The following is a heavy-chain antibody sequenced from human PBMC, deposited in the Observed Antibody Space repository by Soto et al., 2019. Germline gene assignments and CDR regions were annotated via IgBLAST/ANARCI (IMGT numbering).Heavy chain of an antibody. CDR2: IKSKTDGGTT. V-gene: IGHV3-15*07. J-gene: IGHJ6*02. D-gene: IGHD2-2*01. CDR1: GFTFSNAW. Sequence: GGSLRHSCAASGFTFSNAWMNWVRQAPGKGLEWVGRIKSKTDGGTTDYAAPVKGRFTISRDDSKNTLYLQMNSLKTEDTAVYYCTTDLTSGYGMDVWGQGTTVTVSS. CDR3: TTDLTSGYGMDV.